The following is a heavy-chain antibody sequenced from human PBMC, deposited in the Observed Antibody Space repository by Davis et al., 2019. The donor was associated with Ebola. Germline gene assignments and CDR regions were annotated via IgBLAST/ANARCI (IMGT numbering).Heavy chain of an antibody. CDR3: AKDSGIVATYCSY. CDR1: GFTFSSYA. D-gene: IGHD5-12*01. Sequence: ESLSLSCAASGFTFSSYAMSCVRHAPGKRLEWVSAISGSGGSTYYADSVKGRFTISRDNSKNTLYLQMNSLRAEDTAVYYCAKDSGIVATYCSYWGQGTLVTVSS. CDR2: ISGSGGST. J-gene: IGHJ4*02. V-gene: IGHV3-23*01.